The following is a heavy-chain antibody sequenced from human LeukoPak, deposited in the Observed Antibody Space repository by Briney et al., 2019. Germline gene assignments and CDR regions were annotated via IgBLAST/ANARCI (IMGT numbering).Heavy chain of an antibody. CDR1: GFTFSNAW. D-gene: IGHD3-3*01. V-gene: IGHV3-15*07. CDR2: IKSKTDGGTT. CDR3: TTDIVEDTIFGVVIIPENDY. J-gene: IGHJ4*02. Sequence: GGSLRLSCAASGFTFSNAWMNWVRQAPGKGLEWVGRIKSKTDGGTTDYAAPVKGRFTISRDDSKNTLYLQMNSLKTEDTAVYYCTTDIVEDTIFGVVIIPENDYWGQGTLVTVSP.